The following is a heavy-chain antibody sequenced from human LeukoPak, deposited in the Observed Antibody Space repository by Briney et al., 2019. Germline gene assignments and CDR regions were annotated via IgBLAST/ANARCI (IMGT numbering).Heavy chain of an antibody. J-gene: IGHJ4*02. D-gene: IGHD3-22*01. V-gene: IGHV1-2*02. CDR3: AVSFDSSGYYDFDY. CDR1: GYTFTGYY. CDR2: INPNSGGT. Sequence: ASVNVSCKASGYTFTGYYMHWVRQAPGQGLEWMGWINPNSGGTNYAQKFQGRVTMTRDTSISTAYMELNSLRSDDTAVYYCAVSFDSSGYYDFDYWGQGTLVTVSS.